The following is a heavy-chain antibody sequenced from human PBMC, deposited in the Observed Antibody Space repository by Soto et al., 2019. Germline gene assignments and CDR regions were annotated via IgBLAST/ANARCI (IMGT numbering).Heavy chain of an antibody. CDR2: IYPGDSDT. V-gene: IGHV5-51*01. CDR1: GYSFTSYW. Sequence: PGESLKISCEGSGYSFTSYWIAWVRQMPGKGLEWMGIIYPGDSDTRYSPSSQGQVTISADKSISTVYLHWSSLKASDTAMYYCARGHYDSSGYSLYYFDYWGQGILVTVSS. J-gene: IGHJ4*01. CDR3: ARGHYDSSGYSLYYFDY. D-gene: IGHD3-22*01.